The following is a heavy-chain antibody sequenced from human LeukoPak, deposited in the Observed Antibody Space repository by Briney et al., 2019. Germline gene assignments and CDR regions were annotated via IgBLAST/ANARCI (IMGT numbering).Heavy chain of an antibody. CDR1: GFTFSSYS. J-gene: IGHJ4*02. Sequence: GGSLRLSCAASGFTFSSYSMNWVRQAPGKGLEWVSYISSSSSTIYYADSVKGRFTISRDNAKNSLYLQMNSLRAEDTAVYYCAREQPLYGSGSYSFDYWGQGTLVTVSS. D-gene: IGHD3-10*01. CDR2: ISSSSSTI. V-gene: IGHV3-48*01. CDR3: AREQPLYGSGSYSFDY.